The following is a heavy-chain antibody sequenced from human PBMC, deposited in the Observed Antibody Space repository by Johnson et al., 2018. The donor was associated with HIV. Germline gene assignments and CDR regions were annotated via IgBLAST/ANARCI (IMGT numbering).Heavy chain of an antibody. J-gene: IGHJ3*02. CDR3: VWGGTAYWDRVSAFDI. CDR2: ISSSGSTI. D-gene: IGHD2-8*02. V-gene: IGHV3-11*04. Sequence: QVQLVESGGGLVKPGGSLRLSCAASGFTFSDYYMSWFRQAPGKGLEWVSYISSSGSTIYYADSVKGRFTISRDNGMNSLYLQMNSLRAEDTAVYYCVWGGTAYWDRVSAFDIWGQGTMVTVSS. CDR1: GFTFSDYY.